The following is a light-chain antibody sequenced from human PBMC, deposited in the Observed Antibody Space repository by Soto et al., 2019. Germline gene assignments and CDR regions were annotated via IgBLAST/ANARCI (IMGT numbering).Light chain of an antibody. CDR1: SSDVGFYNY. Sequence: QSALTQPPSASGSPGQSLTISCTGTSSDVGFYNYVSWYQQHPGKAPKLMIYEVSKRPSGVPDRFSGSKSGNTASLTVSGLQPEDDSNYYCSSYAGSNNVVFGGGTKLTVL. CDR3: SSYAGSNNVV. CDR2: EVS. V-gene: IGLV2-8*01. J-gene: IGLJ2*01.